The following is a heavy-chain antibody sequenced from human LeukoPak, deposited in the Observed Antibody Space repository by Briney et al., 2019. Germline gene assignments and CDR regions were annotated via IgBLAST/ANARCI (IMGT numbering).Heavy chain of an antibody. CDR3: ARQSSGWSELWFDP. CDR1: GGSFGGYY. D-gene: IGHD6-19*01. CDR2: IYYSGST. Sequence: SETLSLTCAVYGGSFGGYYWSWIRQPPGKGLEWIGSIYYSGSTYYNPSLKSRVTISVDTSKNQFSLKLSSVTAADTAVYYCARQSSGWSELWFDPWGQGTLVTVSS. J-gene: IGHJ5*02. V-gene: IGHV4-34*01.